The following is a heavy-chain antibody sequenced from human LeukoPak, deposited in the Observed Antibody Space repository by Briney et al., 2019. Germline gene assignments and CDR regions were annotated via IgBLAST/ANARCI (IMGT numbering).Heavy chain of an antibody. V-gene: IGHV1-18*01. Sequence: ASVKVSCKASGYTFTSYSISWVRQAPGQGLEWMGWISAYNGNTNYAQKLQGRVTMTTDTSTSTAYMELRSLRSDDTAVYYCARASFCSGGSCYCDYWGQGTLVTVSS. CDR1: GYTFTSYS. CDR2: ISAYNGNT. D-gene: IGHD2-15*01. J-gene: IGHJ4*02. CDR3: ARASFCSGGSCYCDY.